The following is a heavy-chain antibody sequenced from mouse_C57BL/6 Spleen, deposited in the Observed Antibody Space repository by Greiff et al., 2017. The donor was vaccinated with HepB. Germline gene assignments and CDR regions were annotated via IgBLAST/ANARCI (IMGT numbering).Heavy chain of an antibody. V-gene: IGHV5-4*01. CDR3: ARERTAQATHYFDY. D-gene: IGHD3-2*02. CDR2: ISDGGSYT. J-gene: IGHJ2*01. Sequence: EVKLMESGGGLVKPGGSLKLSCAASGFTFSSYAMSWVRQTPEKRLEWVATISDGGSYTYYPDNVKGRFTISRDNAKNNLYLQMSHLKSEDTAMYYCARERTAQATHYFDYWGQGTTLTVSS. CDR1: GFTFSSYA.